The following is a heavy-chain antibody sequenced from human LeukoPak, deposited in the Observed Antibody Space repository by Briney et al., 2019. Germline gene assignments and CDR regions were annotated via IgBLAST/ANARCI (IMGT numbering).Heavy chain of an antibody. V-gene: IGHV1-18*01. CDR3: AIPSPNYYDSSGYYPYYGMDV. Sequence: VASVKVSCKASGYTFTSYGISWVRQAPGQGLEWMGWISAYNGNTNYAQKLQGRVTMTTDTSTSTAYMELRSLRSDDTAVYYCAIPSPNYYDSSGYYPYYGMDVWGQGTTVTVSS. CDR1: GYTFTSYG. D-gene: IGHD3-22*01. CDR2: ISAYNGNT. J-gene: IGHJ6*02.